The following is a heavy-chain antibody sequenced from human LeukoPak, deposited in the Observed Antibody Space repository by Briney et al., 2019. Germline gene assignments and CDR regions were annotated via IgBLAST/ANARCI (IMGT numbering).Heavy chain of an antibody. Sequence: WASVKVSCKASGGTFSSYAISWVRQAPGQGLEWMGGIIPIFGTANYAQKFQGRVTITADESTSTAYTELSSLRSEDTAVYYCARDLEYSSSSGLRGGTFDYWGQGTLVTVSS. J-gene: IGHJ4*02. V-gene: IGHV1-69*01. CDR2: IIPIFGTA. D-gene: IGHD6-6*01. CDR1: GGTFSSYA. CDR3: ARDLEYSSSSGLRGGTFDY.